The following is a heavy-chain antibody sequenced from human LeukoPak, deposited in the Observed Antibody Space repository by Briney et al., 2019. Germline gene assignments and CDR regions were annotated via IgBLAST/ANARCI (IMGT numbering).Heavy chain of an antibody. CDR2: IYYSGST. CDR1: GGPISYHY. J-gene: IGHJ4*02. V-gene: IGHV4-59*11. CDR3: AREKYGGSHDY. D-gene: IGHD1-26*01. Sequence: PSETLSLTCTVSGGPISYHYWSWIRQPPGKGLEWIGQIYYSGSTKYNPSLKSRVTISVDTSKNQFSLSLSSLTAADTAMYYCAREKYGGSHDYWGQGTLVTVSS.